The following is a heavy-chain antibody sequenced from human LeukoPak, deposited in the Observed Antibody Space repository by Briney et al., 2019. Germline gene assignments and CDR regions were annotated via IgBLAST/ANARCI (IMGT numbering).Heavy chain of an antibody. CDR3: ARFLVATGSFDY. CDR2: IIPIFGTA. J-gene: IGHJ4*02. CDR1: GGTFSSYA. D-gene: IGHD5-12*01. V-gene: IGHV1-69*01. Sequence: SVKVSCKASGGTFSSYAISWVRQAPGQGLEWMGGIIPIFGTANYAQKFQGRVTITADESTSTAYMELSSLRSEDTAVYYCARFLVATGSFDYWGQGTPVTVSS.